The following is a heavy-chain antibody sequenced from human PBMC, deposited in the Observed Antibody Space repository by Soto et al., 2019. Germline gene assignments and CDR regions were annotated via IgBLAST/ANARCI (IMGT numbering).Heavy chain of an antibody. CDR3: AREDDIVVLPATIGLDY. V-gene: IGHV1-18*01. J-gene: IGHJ4*02. CDR1: GYTFTSYG. D-gene: IGHD2-2*01. CDR2: ISAYNGNT. Sequence: GASVKVSCKASGYTFTSYGISWVLQAPGQGLEWMGWISAYNGNTNYAQKLQGRVTMTTDTSTSTAYMELRSLRSDDTAVYYCAREDDIVVLPATIGLDYWGQGTLVTV.